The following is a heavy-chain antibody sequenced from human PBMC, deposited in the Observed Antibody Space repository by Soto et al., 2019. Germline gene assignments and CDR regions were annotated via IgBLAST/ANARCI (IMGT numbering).Heavy chain of an antibody. Sequence: WVSLRLPCAASGFTISSYAVRCVRQAPGKGLEWVSAISGSGGSTYYAASVKGRFTISGDNSKNTLYLQMNSLRAEYTAVYYGAKEQLQNFFDYWGQGTLVTVSS. V-gene: IGHV3-23*01. CDR3: AKEQLQNFFDY. CDR1: GFTISSYA. J-gene: IGHJ4*02. CDR2: ISGSGGST. D-gene: IGHD6-19*01.